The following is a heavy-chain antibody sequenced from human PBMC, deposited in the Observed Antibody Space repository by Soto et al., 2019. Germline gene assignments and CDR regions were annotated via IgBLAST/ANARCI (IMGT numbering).Heavy chain of an antibody. Sequence: LRLSCAASGFTFSSYAMHWVRQAPGKGLEWVAVISYDGSNKYYADSVKGRFTISRDNSKNTLYLQMNSLRAEDTAVYYCARAPYYYDSSGPNWGQGTLVTVSS. V-gene: IGHV3-30-3*01. J-gene: IGHJ4*02. D-gene: IGHD3-22*01. CDR2: ISYDGSNK. CDR1: GFTFSSYA. CDR3: ARAPYYYDSSGPN.